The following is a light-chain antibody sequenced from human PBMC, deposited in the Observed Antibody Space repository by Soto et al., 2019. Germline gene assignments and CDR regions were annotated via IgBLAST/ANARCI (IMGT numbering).Light chain of an antibody. V-gene: IGKV3-15*01. CDR2: GAS. CDR1: QSVSSR. J-gene: IGKJ1*01. Sequence: DIEMTQSPATLSVSPGDRATLSCRASQSVSSRLAWYQQKPGQAPKLLIYGASSMATGIPSRFSGSGSGTEFTLTISSLQSDDFADYYCQQYNNLPETFGQGTKLEIK. CDR3: QQYNNLPET.